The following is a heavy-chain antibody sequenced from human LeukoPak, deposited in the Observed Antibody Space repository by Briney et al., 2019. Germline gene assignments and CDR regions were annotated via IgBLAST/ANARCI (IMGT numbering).Heavy chain of an antibody. CDR3: ARALYCRGGSCYGSMEKYYFDY. CDR2: INANSGGT. Sequence: ASVKVSCKASGYTFTGNYMQWARKAPGQGLEWMGWINANSGGTKYAQKFQGRVTMTRDTSLSTAYMELNRLRYDDTAVYFCARALYCRGGSCYGSMEKYYFDYWGQGTLVTVSS. CDR1: GYTFTGNY. V-gene: IGHV1-2*02. D-gene: IGHD2-15*01. J-gene: IGHJ4*02.